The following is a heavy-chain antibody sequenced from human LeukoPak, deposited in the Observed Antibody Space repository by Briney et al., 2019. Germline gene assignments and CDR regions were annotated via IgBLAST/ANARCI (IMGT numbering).Heavy chain of an antibody. D-gene: IGHD1-26*01. CDR2: IYSGTT. Sequence: GGSLRLSCTVSGFTVSANSMSWVRQAPGKGLEWVSFIYSGTTHYSDSVKGRFTISRDNSKNTLYLQMNSLKAEDTAVYYCAKDWSYQGNYYYMDVWGKGTTVTISS. CDR3: AKDWSYQGNYYYMDV. J-gene: IGHJ6*03. CDR1: GFTVSANS. V-gene: IGHV3-66*03.